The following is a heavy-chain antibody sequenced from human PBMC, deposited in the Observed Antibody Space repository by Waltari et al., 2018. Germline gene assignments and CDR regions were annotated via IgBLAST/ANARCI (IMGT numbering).Heavy chain of an antibody. CDR2: ISWNSGSI. D-gene: IGHD3-3*01. CDR1: GFTFDDYS. Sequence: EVQVVESGGGLVQPGRSLRLSFAASGFTFDDYSMHWVRQAPGKGLEWVSGISWNSGSIGYADSVKGRFTISRDNAKNSLYLQMNSLRAEDMALYYCAKGHISNDFWSGSLDFWGQGTLVTVSS. J-gene: IGHJ4*02. V-gene: IGHV3-9*03. CDR3: AKGHISNDFWSGSLDF.